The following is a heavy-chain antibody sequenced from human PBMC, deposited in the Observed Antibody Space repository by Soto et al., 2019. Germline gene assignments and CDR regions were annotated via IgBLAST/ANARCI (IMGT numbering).Heavy chain of an antibody. CDR2: INPNGGIT. CDR1: GYTFTHYY. D-gene: IGHD5-18*01. V-gene: IGHV1-46*01. J-gene: IGHJ4*02. CDR3: ATSVNSAMAFDY. Sequence: QVKLMQSGAEVKKPGASVRVSCKASGYTFTHYYIHWVRQAPGQGLEWMGIINPNGGITTYAQKFLAGFTMTRDTSTSTVYLELSSLRSEDSAVYYCATSVNSAMAFDYWGQGTLVAVSS.